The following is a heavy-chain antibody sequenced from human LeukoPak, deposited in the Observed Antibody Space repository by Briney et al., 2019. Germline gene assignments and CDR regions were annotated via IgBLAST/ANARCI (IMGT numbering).Heavy chain of an antibody. CDR1: GYTFTGYY. CDR2: INPNSGVT. V-gene: IGHV1-2*02. D-gene: IGHD2-15*01. CDR3: AREPPSYCSGGSCYSYGMDV. J-gene: IGHJ6*02. Sequence: GASVKVSCKASGYTFTGYYMHWVRQAPGQGLEWMGWINPNSGVTSYAQKFYGRVTMTRDTSISTAYIEVTRLRSDDTAVYYCAREPPSYCSGGSCYSYGMDVWGRGTTVTVSS.